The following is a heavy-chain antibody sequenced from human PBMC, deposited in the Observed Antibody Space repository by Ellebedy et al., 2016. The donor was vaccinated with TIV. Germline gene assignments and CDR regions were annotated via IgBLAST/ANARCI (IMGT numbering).Heavy chain of an antibody. J-gene: IGHJ4*02. D-gene: IGHD2-2*01. Sequence: AASVKVSCKTSGYTFTDYYMHWVRQAPGQGLEWMGWIYPNSGDTRYAQKFQGRVIMTRDTSITTAYMELTRLTSDDTAVYYCASVTFSSLSPFDYWGQGTLVTVSS. V-gene: IGHV1-2*02. CDR2: IYPNSGDT. CDR1: GYTFTDYY. CDR3: ASVTFSSLSPFDY.